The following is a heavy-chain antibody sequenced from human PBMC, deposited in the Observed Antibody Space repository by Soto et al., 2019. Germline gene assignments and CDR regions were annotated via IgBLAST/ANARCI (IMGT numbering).Heavy chain of an antibody. CDR2: ISGGGTTT. D-gene: IGHD3-10*01. Sequence: EVHLVESGGDLVQPGGSLRLSCAASGFSFSSFSMNWVRQAPGKGLEWGSYISGGGTTTYYADSVKGRFTISRDDAKNSLHLQMNSLQAEDTAVYYCARLGDYGSGSYWGQGTLVTVSS. CDR1: GFSFSSFS. V-gene: IGHV3-48*04. CDR3: ARLGDYGSGSY. J-gene: IGHJ4*02.